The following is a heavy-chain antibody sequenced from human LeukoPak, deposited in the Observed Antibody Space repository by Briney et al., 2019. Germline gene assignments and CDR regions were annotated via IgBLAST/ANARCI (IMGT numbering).Heavy chain of an antibody. CDR2: IYNDVTT. Sequence: SETLSLTCTVSGGSISSYYWTWIRQPPGKGLEWIGHIYNDVTTNYNTSLKSRLTISLDTSNNQFSLKLTSVTAADTAVYYCARDGAFGERYMDVWGKGTTVTVS. D-gene: IGHD3-10*01. CDR3: ARDGAFGERYMDV. CDR1: GGSISSYY. V-gene: IGHV4-59*01. J-gene: IGHJ6*03.